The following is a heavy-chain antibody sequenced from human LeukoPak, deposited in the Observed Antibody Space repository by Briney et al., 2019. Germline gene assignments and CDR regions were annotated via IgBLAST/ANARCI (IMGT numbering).Heavy chain of an antibody. J-gene: IGHJ3*02. CDR2: ISSTARYK. CDR3: ARDRGTLTLVDAFDI. D-gene: IGHD4-17*01. V-gene: IGHV3-21*01. Sequence: GGSLSLSCAASGFAFRSYTMNWVRLAPGKGLEWVSSISSTARYKYYADSVKGRFTISRDNANNSLSLEMDSLRAEDTAVYFCARDRGTLTLVDAFDIWGPGTTVTVSS. CDR1: GFAFRSYT.